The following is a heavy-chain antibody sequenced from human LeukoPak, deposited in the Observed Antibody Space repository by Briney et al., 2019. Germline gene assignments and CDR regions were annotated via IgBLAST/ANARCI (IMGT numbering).Heavy chain of an antibody. J-gene: IGHJ4*02. D-gene: IGHD1-26*01. Sequence: SETLSLTCTVSGGSTSSYYWSWIRQPPGKGLEWIGYIYYSGSTNYNPSLKSRATISVDTSKNQFSLRLSSVTAADTAVYYCARVGPYSDLNVYYFDYWGQGTLVTVSS. CDR1: GGSTSSYY. V-gene: IGHV4-59*01. CDR3: ARVGPYSDLNVYYFDY. CDR2: IYYSGST.